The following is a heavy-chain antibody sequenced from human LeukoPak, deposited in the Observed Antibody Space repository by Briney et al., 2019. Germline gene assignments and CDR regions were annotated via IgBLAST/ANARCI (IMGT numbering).Heavy chain of an antibody. CDR2: ISSSSSYI. CDR1: GFTFSSYS. J-gene: IGHJ4*02. V-gene: IGHV3-21*01. D-gene: IGHD3-22*01. Sequence: GGSLRLSCAASGFTFSSYSMNWVRQAPGKGLEWVSSISSSSSYIYYADSVRGRFTISRDNAKNSLYLQMNSLRAEDTAVYYCARDGQLGITMIVVVIDYWGQGTLVTVSS. CDR3: ARDGQLGITMIVVVIDY.